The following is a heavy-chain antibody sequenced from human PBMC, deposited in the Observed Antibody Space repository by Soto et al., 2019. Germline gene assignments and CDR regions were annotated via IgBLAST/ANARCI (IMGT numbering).Heavy chain of an antibody. J-gene: IGHJ4*02. CDR2: INXSGGSP. Sequence: GXSVKVSCKASGSTFTSYYMHWVRQAPGQAIKWXGIINXSGGSPSYEQXXQGGVNMXXHTYPSTVYMELSRLRSEDTAVYYCASDPTVGYWGQETLVTASS. CDR3: ASDPTVGY. CDR1: GSTFTSYY. V-gene: IGHV1-46*01.